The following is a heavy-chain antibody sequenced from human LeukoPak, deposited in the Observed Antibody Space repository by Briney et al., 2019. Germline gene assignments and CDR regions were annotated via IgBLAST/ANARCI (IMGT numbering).Heavy chain of an antibody. CDR1: GFTFNDFG. D-gene: IGHD2-2*01. Sequence: GGSLRLSCAAPGFTFNDFGMHWVRQVPGKGLEWVAFLKRDGSAYYADSVKGRFIVSRDDSKNSLYLQMDSVRIEDTSLYYCGEDDPVVSFWGQGTLVTVSA. CDR3: GEDDPVVSF. V-gene: IGHV3-43*02. J-gene: IGHJ4*02. CDR2: LKRDGSA.